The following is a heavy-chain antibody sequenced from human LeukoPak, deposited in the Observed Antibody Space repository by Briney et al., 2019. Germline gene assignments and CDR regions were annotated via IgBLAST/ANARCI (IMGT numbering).Heavy chain of an antibody. CDR1: GGSFSGYY. Sequence: SETLSLTCAVYGGSFSGYYWSWMRQAPGKGLEWIGYIYYSGSTNYNPSFKSRVTISVDTSKNHFSLKLSSVTAADTAVYYCARRDSSGYYYYMDVWGKGTTVTVSS. CDR2: IYYSGST. V-gene: IGHV4-59*01. J-gene: IGHJ6*03. D-gene: IGHD3-22*01. CDR3: ARRDSSGYYYYMDV.